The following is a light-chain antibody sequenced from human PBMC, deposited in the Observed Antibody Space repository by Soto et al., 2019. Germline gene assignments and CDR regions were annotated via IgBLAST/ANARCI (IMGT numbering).Light chain of an antibody. Sequence: DIQLTQSPSFLSASVGDRVSITCRASQGTSIYLAWYQQKPGKAPKVLISGPSILQTGVPSRFSASGSGTEFTLTISSLQPEDFATYYCQQVNDSQFTFGPGTRVDFK. CDR1: QGTSIY. J-gene: IGKJ3*01. CDR2: GPS. CDR3: QQVNDSQFT. V-gene: IGKV1-9*01.